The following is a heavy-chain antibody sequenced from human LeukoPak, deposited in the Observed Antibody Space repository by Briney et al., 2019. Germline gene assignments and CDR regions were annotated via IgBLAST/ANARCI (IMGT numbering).Heavy chain of an antibody. Sequence: PSETLSLTCAVSGDSITSDKWWTWVRQPPGKGLEWIGEIHHSKSSNYYPSLKSRVTISVDTSKNQFSLKLSSVTAADTAVYYCATRPYYDSSGYYFGWGQGTLVTVSS. CDR1: GDSITSDKW. CDR2: IHHSKSS. J-gene: IGHJ4*02. CDR3: ATRPYYDSSGYYFG. V-gene: IGHV4-4*02. D-gene: IGHD3-22*01.